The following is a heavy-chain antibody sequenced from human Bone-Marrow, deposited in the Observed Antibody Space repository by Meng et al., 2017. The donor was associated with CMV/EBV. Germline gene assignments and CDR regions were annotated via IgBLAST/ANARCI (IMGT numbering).Heavy chain of an antibody. D-gene: IGHD2-2*01. V-gene: IGHV3-74*01. Sequence: GGSLRLSCAASGFTFSSFWMHWVRQAPGKGLVWVSRINSDGSSSNYGDSVKGRFTISRDNAENTLYLQMNSPRAEDTAVYYCARSPGSQLYIWGRGTVVTASS. CDR3: ARSPGSQLYI. CDR2: INSDGSSS. J-gene: IGHJ3*02. CDR1: GFTFSSFW.